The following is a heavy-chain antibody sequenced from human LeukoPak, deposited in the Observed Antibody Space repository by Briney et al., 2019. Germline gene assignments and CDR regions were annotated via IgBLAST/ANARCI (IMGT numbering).Heavy chain of an antibody. V-gene: IGHV3-30*18. J-gene: IGHJ4*02. CDR3: AKSGEYQLLSRVPDY. CDR1: GFTFSSYG. Sequence: GGSLRLSCAASGFTFSSYGMHWVRQAPGKGLEWVAVISYDGSNKYYADSVKGRFTISRDNSKNTLYLQMNSLRAEDTVVYYCAKSGEYQLLSRVPDYWGQGTLVTVSS. CDR2: ISYDGSNK. D-gene: IGHD2-2*01.